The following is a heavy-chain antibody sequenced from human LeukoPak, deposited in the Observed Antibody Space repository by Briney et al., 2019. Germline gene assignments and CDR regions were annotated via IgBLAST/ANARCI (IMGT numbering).Heavy chain of an antibody. J-gene: IGHJ5*02. V-gene: IGHV4-39*01. CDR3: ARGPDYSSSYAANWFDP. Sequence: PSETLSLTCTVSGGSISSSPYYWGWIRQPPGKGLEWIGSIYHSGSTFYDPSLKSRVTISIGTSRNQFSLRLNSVTSADTAVYFCARGPDYSSSYAANWFDPWGQGTLVTVSS. CDR2: IYHSGST. D-gene: IGHD6-13*01. CDR1: GGSISSSPYY.